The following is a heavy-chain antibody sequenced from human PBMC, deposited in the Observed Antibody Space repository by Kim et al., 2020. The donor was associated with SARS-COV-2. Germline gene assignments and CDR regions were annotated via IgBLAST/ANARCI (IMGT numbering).Heavy chain of an antibody. CDR2: IYAGNGDT. V-gene: IGHV1-3*01. Sequence: ASVKVSCKASGYTFTSYTFHWVRQAPGQRPEWMGRIYAGNGDTDYSRKFQGRVTFSGDTSASTAYMDLSSLSSEDTAVYYCASGVHHSGDYQDWGQGTL. CDR1: GYTFTSYT. CDR3: ASGVHHSGDYQD. D-gene: IGHD2-21*01. J-gene: IGHJ1*01.